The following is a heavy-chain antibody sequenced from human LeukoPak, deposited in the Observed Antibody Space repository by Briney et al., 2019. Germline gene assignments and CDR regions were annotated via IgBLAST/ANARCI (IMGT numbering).Heavy chain of an antibody. CDR3: ARTGVMGTSQNWFDP. CDR2: ISGSGGST. Sequence: GGSLRLSCAASGFTFSDYALSWVRQAPGKGLEWVSDISGSGGSTNYADSVKGRFTISRDNAKNSLYLQMNSLRAEDTAVYYCARTGVMGTSQNWFDPWGQGTLVTVSS. J-gene: IGHJ5*02. D-gene: IGHD3-16*01. CDR1: GFTFSDYA. V-gene: IGHV3-23*01.